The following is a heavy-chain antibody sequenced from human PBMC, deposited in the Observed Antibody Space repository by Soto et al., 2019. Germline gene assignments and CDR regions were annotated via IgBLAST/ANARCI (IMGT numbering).Heavy chain of an antibody. Sequence: GSLRLSCAASGFTFSSYWMHWVRQAPGKGLVWVSRINSDGSSTSYADSVKGRFTISRDNAKNTLYLQMNSLRAEDTAVYYCARDQFPPYYDFWSGYPNWFDPWGQGTLVTVSS. V-gene: IGHV3-74*01. J-gene: IGHJ5*02. CDR3: ARDQFPPYYDFWSGYPNWFDP. D-gene: IGHD3-3*01. CDR1: GFTFSSYW. CDR2: INSDGSST.